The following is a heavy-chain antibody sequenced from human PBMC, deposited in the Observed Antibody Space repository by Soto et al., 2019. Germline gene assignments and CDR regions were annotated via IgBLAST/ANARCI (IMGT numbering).Heavy chain of an antibody. V-gene: IGHV3-23*01. CDR2: ISGGGDTT. CDR1: GFTFNNYA. J-gene: IGHJ4*02. D-gene: IGHD3-10*01. CDR3: AKGRGGSGSLTPRVDF. Sequence: EVQLLESGGGLVQPGGSLRLSCAASGFTFNNYAMTWVRQAPGKGLEWVSAISGGGDTTSYADSVKGRFTVSRAGSKNRLYLQMSSLRAEDTALYYCAKGRGGSGSLTPRVDFWGQGTLVTVSS.